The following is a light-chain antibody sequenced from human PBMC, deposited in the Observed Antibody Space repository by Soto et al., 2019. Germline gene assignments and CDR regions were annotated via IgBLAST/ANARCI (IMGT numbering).Light chain of an antibody. J-gene: IGLJ1*01. V-gene: IGLV2-8*01. Sequence: QSVLTQPPSASGSPGQSVTISCTVTSSDVGGYNYVSWYQQHPGKAPKLMIYEVSKRPSGVPGRFSGSKSGNTASLTVSGLQAEDEADYYCSSYAGSNNFVFGTGTKVTVL. CDR1: SSDVGGYNY. CDR2: EVS. CDR3: SSYAGSNNFV.